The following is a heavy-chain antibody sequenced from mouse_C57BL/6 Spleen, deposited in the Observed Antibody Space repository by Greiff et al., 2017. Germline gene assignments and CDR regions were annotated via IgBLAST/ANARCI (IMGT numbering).Heavy chain of an antibody. D-gene: IGHD2-2*01. CDR1: GYTFTSYW. J-gene: IGHJ4*01. CDR3: ARSGLRRYYYAMDD. CDR2: IDPSDSET. Sequence: QVQLQQPGAELVRPGSSVKLSCKASGYTFTSYWMHWVKQRPIQGLEWIGNIDPSDSETHYNQKFKDKATLTVDKSSSTAYMQLSSLTSEDAAVYYCARSGLRRYYYAMDDWGQGTSVTVSS. V-gene: IGHV1-52*01.